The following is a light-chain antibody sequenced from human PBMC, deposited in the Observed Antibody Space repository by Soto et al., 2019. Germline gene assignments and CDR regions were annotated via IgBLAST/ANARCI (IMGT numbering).Light chain of an antibody. J-gene: IGKJ1*01. CDR3: QQYSSYPWT. Sequence: DIQMTQSTSTLSGAIGETVTITSRASQTISSWLAWYQQKPGKAPKLLIYDASSLEGGVPSRFSGSGYGTEFTLTISSLLPDDFATYYCQQYSSYPWTFGQGTKVDIK. CDR2: DAS. CDR1: QTISSW. V-gene: IGKV1-5*01.